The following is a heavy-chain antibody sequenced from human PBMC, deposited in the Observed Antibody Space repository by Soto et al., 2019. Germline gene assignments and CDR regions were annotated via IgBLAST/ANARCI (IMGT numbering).Heavy chain of an antibody. CDR2: IDPSDSYT. V-gene: IGHV5-10-1*01. J-gene: IGHJ4*02. CDR1: GYSLTSDR. D-gene: IGHD3-3*01. CDR3: ARHPYYDFWSGYYTHTFDY. Sequence: ESLKTFFTGSGYSLTSDRISWVRQIAGEGRGWMGRIDPSDSYTNHSPSFQGHFTISADKSISTAYLQWSSLKASETAMYYCARHPYYDFWSGYYTHTFDYWGQGTLVTVSS.